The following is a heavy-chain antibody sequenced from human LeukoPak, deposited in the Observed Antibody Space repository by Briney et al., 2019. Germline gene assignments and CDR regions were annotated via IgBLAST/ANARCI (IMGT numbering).Heavy chain of an antibody. CDR3: ARDASMRGSYDY. Sequence: PGGSLRLSCAASGFTVSSNYMSWVRQAPGKGLEWASVIYSGGSTYYADSVKGRFTISRDNSKNTLYLQMNSLRAEDTAVYYCARDASMRGSYDYWGQGTLVTVSS. V-gene: IGHV3-66*01. CDR2: IYSGGST. J-gene: IGHJ4*02. D-gene: IGHD1-26*01. CDR1: GFTVSSNY.